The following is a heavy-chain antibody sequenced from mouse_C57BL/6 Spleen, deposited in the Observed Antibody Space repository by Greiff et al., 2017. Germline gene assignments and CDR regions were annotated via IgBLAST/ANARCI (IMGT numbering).Heavy chain of an antibody. Sequence: QVQLQQSGPELVKPGASVKISCKASGYSFTSYYIHWVKQRPGQGLEWIGWIYPGSGNTKYNEKFKGKATLTADTSSSTAYMQLSSLTSEDSAVYYCARGRNWDDYAMDYWGQGTSVTVSS. CDR2: IYPGSGNT. D-gene: IGHD4-1*01. V-gene: IGHV1-66*01. CDR1: GYSFTSYY. J-gene: IGHJ4*01. CDR3: ARGRNWDDYAMDY.